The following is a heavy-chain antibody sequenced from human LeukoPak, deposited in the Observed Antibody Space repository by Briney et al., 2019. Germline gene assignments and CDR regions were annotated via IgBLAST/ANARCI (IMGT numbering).Heavy chain of an antibody. CDR3: ASLLTPYHGSGGGGTDA. V-gene: IGHV3-74*01. Sequence: GGSLRLSCAASGFTFSTHWMYWVRQAPGRELVWVSRISGDGSLTSYADSVKGRFTISRDNAKDTLYLQMTSLRVEDTAVYSCASLLTPYHGSGGGGTDAWGQGTTVTVSS. D-gene: IGHD3-10*01. CDR2: ISGDGSLT. J-gene: IGHJ6*02. CDR1: GFTFSTHW.